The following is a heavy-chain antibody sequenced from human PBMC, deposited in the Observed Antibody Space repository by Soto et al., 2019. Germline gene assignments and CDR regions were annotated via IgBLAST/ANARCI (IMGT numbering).Heavy chain of an antibody. CDR2: VYGVGTS. CDR1: GDSIRSVGYY. CDR3: GRGVSSGWNPTRVDP. V-gene: IGHV4-30-4*08. J-gene: IGHJ5*02. D-gene: IGHD6-25*01. Sequence: QIQLQESGPGLVKPSETLSLTCSVSGDSIRSVGYYWTWIRQPPGKGLEWLGDVYGVGTSRYNASLRSRLYISAVPANNAISLTLTSVTATDTAVYFCGRGVSSGWNPTRVDPWGHG.